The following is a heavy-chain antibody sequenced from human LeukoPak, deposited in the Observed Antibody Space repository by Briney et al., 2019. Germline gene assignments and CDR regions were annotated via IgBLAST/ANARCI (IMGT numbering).Heavy chain of an antibody. CDR1: GFTFSSYG. D-gene: IGHD3-16*01. CDR2: ISYDGSNK. J-gene: IGHJ4*02. CDR3: AKNGGPNLGIDY. V-gene: IGHV3-30*18. Sequence: PGGSLRLSCAASGFTFSSYGMHWVRQAPGKGLEWVAVISYDGSNKYYADSAKGRFTISRDNSKNTLYLQMNSLRAEDTAVYYCAKNGGPNLGIDYWGQGTLVTVSS.